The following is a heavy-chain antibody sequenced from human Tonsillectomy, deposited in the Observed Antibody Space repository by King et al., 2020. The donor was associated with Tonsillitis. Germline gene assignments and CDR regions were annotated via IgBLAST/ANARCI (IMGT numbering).Heavy chain of an antibody. CDR2: IHYSGST. Sequence: QLQESGPGLVKPSETLSLTCTVSGGSISSSSHYWGWIRQPPGTGLEWIATIHYSGSTYYTPSLKSRVTMSVDTSKNQFSLKLSSVTAADTAVYYCARVGGSGSQHNDYWGQGTLVTVSS. CDR3: ARVGGSGSQHNDY. D-gene: IGHD1-26*01. J-gene: IGHJ4*02. CDR1: GGSISSSSHY. V-gene: IGHV4-39*07.